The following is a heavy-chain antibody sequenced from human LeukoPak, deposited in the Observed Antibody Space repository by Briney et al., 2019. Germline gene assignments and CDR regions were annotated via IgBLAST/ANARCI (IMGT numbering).Heavy chain of an antibody. CDR3: TRDRPRYSSGWRPYYYYSYYMDV. D-gene: IGHD6-19*01. Sequence: GGSLRLSCTASGFTFDDYAMTWVRQAPGKGLEWVGFIRSKVYARTTEYVASVKGRFTISRDDSKSIAYLRMNSLKTEDTAIYYCTRDRPRYSSGWRPYYYYSYYMDVWGKGTTVTVSS. CDR2: IRSKVYARTT. CDR1: GFTFDDYA. V-gene: IGHV3-49*04. J-gene: IGHJ6*03.